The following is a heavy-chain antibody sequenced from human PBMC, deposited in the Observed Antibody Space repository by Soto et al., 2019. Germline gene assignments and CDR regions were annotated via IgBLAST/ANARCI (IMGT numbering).Heavy chain of an antibody. CDR3: ARGRGPRRGGNFDC. J-gene: IGHJ4*02. CDR2: ISGSGGST. V-gene: IGHV3-23*01. Sequence: EVQLLESGGGLVQPGGSLRLSCAASGFTFSSYAMSWVRQAPGKGLEWVSAISGSGGSTYYADSVKGRFTISRDNSKTTRYLQLNSLRDEDTAVYYCARGRGPRRGGNFDCWGQGPLVDVSS. D-gene: IGHD3-16*01. CDR1: GFTFSSYA.